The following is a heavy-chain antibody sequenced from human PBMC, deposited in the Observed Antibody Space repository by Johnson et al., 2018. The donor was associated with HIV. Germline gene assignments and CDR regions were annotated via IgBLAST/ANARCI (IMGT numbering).Heavy chain of an antibody. CDR1: GFTFSSYG. CDR3: AKWGSMRATSAFDI. Sequence: QVQLVESGGGVVQPGGSLRLSCAASGFTFSSYGMHWVRQAPGKGLEWVAFIRYDGSNKYYAASVKGRLTISRDNSKNTLYLQMNSLRAEDTAVYYCAKWGSMRATSAFDIWGQGTMVTVSS. V-gene: IGHV3-30*02. J-gene: IGHJ3*02. D-gene: IGHD1-26*01. CDR2: IRYDGSNK.